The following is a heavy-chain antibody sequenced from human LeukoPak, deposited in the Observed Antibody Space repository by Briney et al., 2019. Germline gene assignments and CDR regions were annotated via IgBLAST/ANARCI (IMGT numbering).Heavy chain of an antibody. D-gene: IGHD6-19*01. CDR3: AISPVVAVAGTADY. CDR2: INHNSGGT. CDR1: GYTFTGYH. Sequence: ASVKVSCKASGYTFTGYHMHWVRQAPGQGLEWMGWINHNSGGTNYAQKFQGRVTMTRDTSISTAYMELSRLRSDNTAVYYCAISPVVAVAGTADYWGQGTLVTVSS. J-gene: IGHJ4*02. V-gene: IGHV1-2*02.